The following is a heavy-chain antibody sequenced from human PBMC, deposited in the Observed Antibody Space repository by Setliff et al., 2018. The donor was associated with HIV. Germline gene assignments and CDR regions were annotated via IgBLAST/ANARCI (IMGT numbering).Heavy chain of an antibody. CDR3: AKDIYGGRFYYFDY. CDR2: ISWNSGSI. CDR1: GFTFDDYA. D-gene: IGHD4-17*01. Sequence: HPGGSLRLSCTASGFTFDDYAMHWVRQAPGKGLEWVSGISWNSGSIGYADSVKGRFTISRDNSKNSLYLQMNNLRGEDTALYYCAKDIYGGRFYYFDYWGQGTLVTVSS. V-gene: IGHV3-9*01. J-gene: IGHJ4*02.